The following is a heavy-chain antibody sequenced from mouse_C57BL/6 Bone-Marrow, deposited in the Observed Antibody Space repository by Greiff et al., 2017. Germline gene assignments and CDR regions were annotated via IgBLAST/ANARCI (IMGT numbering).Heavy chain of an antibody. D-gene: IGHD2-4*01. CDR2: IDPSDSYT. Sequence: VQLQQPGAELVMPGASVKLSCKASGYTFTSYWMHWVKQRPGQGLEWIGEIDPSDSYTNYNQKFKGKSTLTVDKSSSTAYMQLSSLTSEDSAVYYCARRRLRRPFAYWGQGTLVTVSA. CDR1: GYTFTSYW. J-gene: IGHJ3*01. V-gene: IGHV1-69*01. CDR3: ARRRLRRPFAY.